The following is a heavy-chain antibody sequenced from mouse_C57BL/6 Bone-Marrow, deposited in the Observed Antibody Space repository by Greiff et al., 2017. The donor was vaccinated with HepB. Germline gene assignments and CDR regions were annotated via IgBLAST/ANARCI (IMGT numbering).Heavy chain of an antibody. D-gene: IGHD6-5*01. J-gene: IGHJ1*03. CDR1: GYTFTSYG. CDR2: IYPRSGNT. V-gene: IGHV1-81*01. CDR3: ALFPNWYFDV. Sequence: VKLQQSGAELARPGASVKLSCKASGYTFTSYGISWVKQRTGQGLEWIGEIYPRSGNTYYNEKFKGKATLTADKSSSTAYMELRSLTSEDSAVYFCALFPNWYFDVWGTGTTVTVSS.